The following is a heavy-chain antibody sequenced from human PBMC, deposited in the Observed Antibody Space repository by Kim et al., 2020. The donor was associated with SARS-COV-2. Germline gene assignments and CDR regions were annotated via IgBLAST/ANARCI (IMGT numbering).Heavy chain of an antibody. Sequence: GSLRLSCAASGFTFSGSTMHWVRQAPGKGLEWVGRIRNKPNNYATAYGASVKGRFTISRDDSNNTAYLQMNSLKTDDTAVYYCTRPGPWAGDFDYWGQGTLVTVSS. J-gene: IGHJ4*02. CDR3: TRPGPWAGDFDY. D-gene: IGHD7-27*01. CDR2: IRNKPNNYAT. CDR1: GFTFSGST. V-gene: IGHV3-73*01.